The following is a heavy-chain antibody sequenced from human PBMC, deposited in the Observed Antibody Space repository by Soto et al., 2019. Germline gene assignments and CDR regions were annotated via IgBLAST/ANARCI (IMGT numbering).Heavy chain of an antibody. J-gene: IGHJ4*02. CDR2: IWYDGSNK. D-gene: IGHD6-13*01. CDR3: ARDYRFAAAGFNGPAY. Sequence: QVQLVESGGGVVQPGRSLRLSCAASGFTFSSYGMHWVRQVPGKGLGWVAVIWYDGSNKYYADSVKGRFTISRDNSKNTLYLQMNSLRAEDTAVYYCARDYRFAAAGFNGPAYWGQGTLVTVSS. V-gene: IGHV3-33*01. CDR1: GFTFSSYG.